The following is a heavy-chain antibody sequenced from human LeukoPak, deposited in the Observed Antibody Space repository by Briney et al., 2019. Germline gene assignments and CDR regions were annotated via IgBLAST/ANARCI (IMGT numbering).Heavy chain of an antibody. CDR2: IYHSGST. Sequence: PSETLSLTCAVSGASISSSNWWSWVRQPPGKGLEWIGEIYHSGSTNYNPSLKSRVTMSVDKSVNQFSLTLSSVTAADTAVYYCARGYVVLTGYYGMDVWGQGTTVTVSS. CDR1: GASISSSNW. J-gene: IGHJ6*02. V-gene: IGHV4-4*02. CDR3: ARGYVVLTGYYGMDV. D-gene: IGHD2-21*02.